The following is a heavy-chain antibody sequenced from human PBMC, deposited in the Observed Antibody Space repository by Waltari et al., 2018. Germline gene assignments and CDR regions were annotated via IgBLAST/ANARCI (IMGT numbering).Heavy chain of an antibody. J-gene: IGHJ5*02. CDR2: IYYSGST. CDR3: ARHISVAGTGWFDP. Sequence: QVQLQESGPGLVKPSETLSLTCTVSGGSISSSSYYWGWIRQPPGKGLEWIGSIYYSGSTYYNPSLKSRVTISVDTSKNQFSLKLSSVTAADTAVYYCARHISVAGTGWFDPWGQGTLVTVSS. D-gene: IGHD6-19*01. CDR1: GGSISSSSYY. V-gene: IGHV4-39*01.